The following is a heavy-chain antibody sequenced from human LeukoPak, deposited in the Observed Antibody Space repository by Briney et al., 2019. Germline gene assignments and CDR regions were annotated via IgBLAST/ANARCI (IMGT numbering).Heavy chain of an antibody. Sequence: SETLSLTCAVYGGSFSGYYWSWIRQPPGRGLEWIGEINHSGSTNYNPSLKSRVTISVDTSKNQFSLKLSSVTAADTAVYYCARLRYCSSTSCYRHDAFDIWGQGTMVTVSS. CDR1: GGSFSGYY. CDR3: ARLRYCSSTSCYRHDAFDI. D-gene: IGHD2-2*02. V-gene: IGHV4-34*01. CDR2: INHSGST. J-gene: IGHJ3*02.